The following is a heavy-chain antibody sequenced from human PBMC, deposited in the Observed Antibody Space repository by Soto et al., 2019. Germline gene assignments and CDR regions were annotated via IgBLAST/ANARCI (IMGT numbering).Heavy chain of an antibody. CDR2: LWYDGSRE. CDR1: GFSVSTHV. CDR3: ARVPRYDTWYFDY. Sequence: QVQLVESGGGVVQPGRSLRLSCTASGFSVSTHVIHWVRQAPGKGLEWVAVLWYDGSREYYAESVKGRFTISRDNSKNPMYLQMNSLRAEETAVYYCARVPRYDTWYFDYWGQGTLATVSS. D-gene: IGHD3-22*01. V-gene: IGHV3-33*01. J-gene: IGHJ4*02.